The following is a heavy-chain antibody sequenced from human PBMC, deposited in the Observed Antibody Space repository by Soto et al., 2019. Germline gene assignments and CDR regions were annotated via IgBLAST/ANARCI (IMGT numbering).Heavy chain of an antibody. CDR1: GGTFSSYA. J-gene: IGHJ4*02. Sequence: ASVKVSCKASGGTFSSYAISWVRQAPGQGLEWMGGIIPIFGTANYAQKFQGRVTITADESTSTAYMELSSLRSEDTAVYYCARDLEPYYYDSSGYYYFDYWGQGTLVTVSS. CDR3: ARDLEPYYYDSSGYYYFDY. CDR2: IIPIFGTA. V-gene: IGHV1-69*13. D-gene: IGHD3-22*01.